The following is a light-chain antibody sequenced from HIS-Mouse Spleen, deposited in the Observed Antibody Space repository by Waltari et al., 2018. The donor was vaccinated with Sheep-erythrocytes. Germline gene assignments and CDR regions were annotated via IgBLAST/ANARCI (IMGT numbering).Light chain of an antibody. CDR3: QVWDSSSDHVV. J-gene: IGLJ2*01. Sequence: SYVLTQPPSVSVAPGQTARITCGGNNIGSKSVHWYQQKPGQAPVLVVYDDIDRPSGIPERCAGSNSGNTATLTISRVEAGDEADYYCQVWDSSSDHVVFGGGTKLTVL. CDR1: NIGSKS. V-gene: IGLV3-21*02. CDR2: DDI.